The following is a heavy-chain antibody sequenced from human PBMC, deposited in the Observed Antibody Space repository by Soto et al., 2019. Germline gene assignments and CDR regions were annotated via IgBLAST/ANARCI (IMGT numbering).Heavy chain of an antibody. D-gene: IGHD3-22*01. Sequence: QVQLVESGGGLVKPGGSLRLSCAASGFTFSDYYMSWIRQAPGKGLEWVSYISSSGSVIDYADSMKGRFTISRDNARNSLYLQMNSLRAEDTAVYYCARDGDYYDSSNYFLRDAFDIWGQGTMVTVSS. CDR2: ISSSGSVI. CDR1: GFTFSDYY. J-gene: IGHJ3*02. CDR3: ARDGDYYDSSNYFLRDAFDI. V-gene: IGHV3-11*01.